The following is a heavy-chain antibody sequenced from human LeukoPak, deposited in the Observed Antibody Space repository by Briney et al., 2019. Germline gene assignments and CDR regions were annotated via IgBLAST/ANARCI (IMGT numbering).Heavy chain of an antibody. CDR3: ARVDLRAAYFDY. Sequence: SETLTLTCTVSGGSISSYYWSWIRQPAGKGLEWIGRIYTSGSTGDNPSLKRRVTMSVDTSKNQFSLKLSYVTAADTAVYYCARVDLRAAYFDYWGQGTLVTVSS. CDR2: IYTSGST. D-gene: IGHD2-15*01. CDR1: GGSISSYY. J-gene: IGHJ4*02. V-gene: IGHV4-4*07.